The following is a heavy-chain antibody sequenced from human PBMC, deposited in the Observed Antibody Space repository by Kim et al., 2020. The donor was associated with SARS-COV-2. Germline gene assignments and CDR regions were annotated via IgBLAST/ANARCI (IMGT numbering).Heavy chain of an antibody. CDR2: T. CDR3: VKGAWLDY. J-gene: IGHJ4*02. Sequence: TYYAESVKGRFTVYRDSASNTLYLQMNSLRADDTAVYYCVKGAWLDYWVPGTLVTVSS. D-gene: IGHD5-12*01. V-gene: IGHV3-23*01.